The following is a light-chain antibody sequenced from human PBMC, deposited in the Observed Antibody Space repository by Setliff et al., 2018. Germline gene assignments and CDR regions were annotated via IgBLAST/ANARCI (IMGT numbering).Light chain of an antibody. J-gene: IGLJ1*01. Sequence: QSVLTQPRSVSGSPGQSVTISCTGTSSDVGRYNFVSWYQQHPGKAPKLIIYDVTKRPSGVPDRFSGSKSGNTASLTISGLQAEDEADYSCCSYAGTNNPYVFGSGTKGTV. CDR1: SSDVGRYNF. V-gene: IGLV2-11*01. CDR3: CSYAGTNNPYV. CDR2: DVT.